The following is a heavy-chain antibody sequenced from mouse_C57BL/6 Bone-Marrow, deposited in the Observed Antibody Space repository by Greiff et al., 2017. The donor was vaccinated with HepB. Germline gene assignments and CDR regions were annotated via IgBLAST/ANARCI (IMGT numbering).Heavy chain of an antibody. CDR1: GYTFTSYG. V-gene: IGHV1-81*01. D-gene: IGHD1-1*01. CDR3: ARLGTTVVATYYYAMDY. Sequence: QVQLQQSGAELARPGASVKLSCKASGYTFTSYGISWVKQSPGQGLEWIGEIYPRSGNTYYNEKFKGKATLTADKSSSTAYMELRSLTSEDSAVYFCARLGTTVVATYYYAMDYWGQGTSVTVSS. J-gene: IGHJ4*01. CDR2: IYPRSGNT.